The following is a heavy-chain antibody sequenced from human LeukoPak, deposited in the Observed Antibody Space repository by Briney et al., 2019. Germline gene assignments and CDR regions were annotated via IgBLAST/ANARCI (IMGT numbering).Heavy chain of an antibody. D-gene: IGHD4-17*01. V-gene: IGHV3-9*01. CDR3: AKDLTTVTTGFDY. CDR1: GFTFNNYG. CDR2: ISWNSGSI. Sequence: GGTLRLSCGASGFTFNNYGMNWVRQAPGKGLEWVSGISWNSGSIGYADSVKGRFTISRDNAKNSLYLQMNSLRAEDTALYYCAKDLTTVTTGFDYWGQGTLVTVSS. J-gene: IGHJ4*02.